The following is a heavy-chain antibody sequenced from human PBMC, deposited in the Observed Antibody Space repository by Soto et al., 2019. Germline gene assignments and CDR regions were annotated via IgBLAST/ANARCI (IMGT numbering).Heavy chain of an antibody. CDR3: ARNGWGMATVGM. CDR2: IYSGGTT. D-gene: IGHD4-4*01. CDR1: GFTVSNNY. J-gene: IGHJ4*02. Sequence: EVQLVESGGGLVQPGGSLRLSSAASGFTVSNNYMIWFRLPPGKGLAWVSLIYSGGTTYYADSVKGRFTISRDNSKNTLYLQMNSLRVEDPAVYYCARNGWGMATVGMWGPGTLVTVSS. V-gene: IGHV3-53*01.